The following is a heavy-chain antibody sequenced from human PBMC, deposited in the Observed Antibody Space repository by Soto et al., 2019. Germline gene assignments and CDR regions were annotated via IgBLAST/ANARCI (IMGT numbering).Heavy chain of an antibody. D-gene: IGHD2-15*01. V-gene: IGHV3-33*01. CDR1: GFTFSGYT. Sequence: QVHLVESGGGVVQPGGSLTLSCAASGFTFSGYTFHWVRQAPGKGLEWVAVIWYDGSNIYYADSVKGRFTISRDNSKNTLYLQMNSLRAEDTAADYCARDAVVAAAVTPDGMDVWGLGTTVTVSS. J-gene: IGHJ6*02. CDR3: ARDAVVAAAVTPDGMDV. CDR2: IWYDGSNI.